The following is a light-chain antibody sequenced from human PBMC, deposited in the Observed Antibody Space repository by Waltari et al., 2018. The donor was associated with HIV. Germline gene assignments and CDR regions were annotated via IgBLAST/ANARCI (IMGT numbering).Light chain of an antibody. CDR2: DND. J-gene: IGLJ3*02. CDR1: RPNIGNNY. CDR3: GTWDSSLSGVV. V-gene: IGLV1-51*01. Sequence: QSVLTQPPSVSAAPGQRVTISCSGSRPNIGNNYVSWYQQLPGTGPKVLIYDNDERPSGVPDRFSGSKSGTSASLDITGLQTGDEADYYCGTWDSSLSGVVFGGGTKLTVL.